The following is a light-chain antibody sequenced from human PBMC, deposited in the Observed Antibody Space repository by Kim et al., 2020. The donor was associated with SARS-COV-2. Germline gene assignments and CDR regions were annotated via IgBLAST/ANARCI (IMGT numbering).Light chain of an antibody. CDR2: AAS. Sequence: DIQMTQSPSSLSASVGDRVTITCRASQTISSYLNWYQQHPGKAPKLLIYAASSLQSGVRSRFSGSGSGTDFTLTISSLQPEDFATYYCQQSYSTPPTFGGGTKVDIK. J-gene: IGKJ4*01. V-gene: IGKV1-39*01. CDR1: QTISSY. CDR3: QQSYSTPPT.